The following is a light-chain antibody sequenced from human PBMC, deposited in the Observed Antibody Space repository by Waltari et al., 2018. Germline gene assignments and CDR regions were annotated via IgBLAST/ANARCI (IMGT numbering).Light chain of an antibody. Sequence: EIVMTQSPATLSMCPGERATLSCRASQSVSSNLAWYQQKPGQAPRLLIYDASTRATGIPARFSGSGSGTEFTLTISSLQSEDFAVYYCQQYNNWPPFTFGPGTKVDIK. J-gene: IGKJ3*01. CDR2: DAS. V-gene: IGKV3-15*01. CDR1: QSVSSN. CDR3: QQYNNWPPFT.